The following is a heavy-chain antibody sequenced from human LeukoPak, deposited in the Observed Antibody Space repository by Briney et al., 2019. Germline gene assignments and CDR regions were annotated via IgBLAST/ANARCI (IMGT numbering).Heavy chain of an antibody. CDR1: GYSFTSYW. J-gene: IGHJ5*02. Sequence: GESLKISCKGSGYSFTSYWIGWVRQMPGKGLEWMGIIYPGDSDTRYSPSFQGQVTISADKSISTAYLQWSSLKASDTAMYYCARTRGPDSSSWYVGWFDPWGQGTLVTVSS. V-gene: IGHV5-51*01. CDR3: ARTRGPDSSSWYVGWFDP. CDR2: IYPGDSDT. D-gene: IGHD6-13*01.